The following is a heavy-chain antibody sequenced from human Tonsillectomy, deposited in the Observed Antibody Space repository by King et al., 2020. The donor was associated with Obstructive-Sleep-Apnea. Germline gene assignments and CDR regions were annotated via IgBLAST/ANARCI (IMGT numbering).Heavy chain of an antibody. Sequence: VQLVESGGGLVQPGRSLRLSCAASGFTFDDYAMHWVRQAPGKGLEWVSSLSWDSGSIDYADSVKGRFTISRDNAKSSLYLHMNSLRADDTALYYCAKDRGWVGGLAYYCDSWGQGTLVTVSS. CDR1: GFTFDDYA. CDR2: LSWDSGSI. CDR3: AKDRGWVGGLAYYCDS. J-gene: IGHJ4*02. D-gene: IGHD6-19*01. V-gene: IGHV3-9*01.